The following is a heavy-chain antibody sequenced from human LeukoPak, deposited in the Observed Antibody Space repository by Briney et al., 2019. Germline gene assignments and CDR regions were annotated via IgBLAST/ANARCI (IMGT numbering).Heavy chain of an antibody. J-gene: IGHJ5*02. V-gene: IGHV6-1*01. CDR3: ARRLTQYDCFDP. Sequence: SQTLSLTCAISGDSVSSNSVTWNWIRQSPSRGLEWLGRTYYRSTWYNDYAVSVRGRITVNPDTSKNQFSLHLNSVTPEDTAVYFCARRLTQYDCFDPWGQGILVTVSS. D-gene: IGHD2-2*01. CDR2: TYYRSTWYN. CDR1: GDSVSSNSVT.